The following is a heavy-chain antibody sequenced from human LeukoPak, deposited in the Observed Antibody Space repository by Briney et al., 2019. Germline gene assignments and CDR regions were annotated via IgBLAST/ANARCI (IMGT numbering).Heavy chain of an antibody. D-gene: IGHD2-21*02. V-gene: IGHV1-46*01. CDR2: INPSGGSA. J-gene: IGHJ4*02. CDR3: ARDQLYCGGDCYSGYFDY. Sequence: ASVKVSCKASGYTFTSYYMHWVRQAPGQGLEWMGIINPSGGSASYAQKFQGRVTMTRDTSTSTVYMELSSLRSEDTAVYYCARDQLYCGGDCYSGYFDYWGQGTLVTVSS. CDR1: GYTFTSYY.